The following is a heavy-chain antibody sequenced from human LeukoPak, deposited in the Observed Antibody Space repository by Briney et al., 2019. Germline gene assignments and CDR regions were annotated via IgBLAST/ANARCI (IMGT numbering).Heavy chain of an antibody. CDR3: ASWSSSGWYYFDY. V-gene: IGHV3-21*01. J-gene: IGHJ4*02. Sequence: GGSLRPSCAASGFTFSSYSMNWVRQAPGKGLEWVSSISSSSSYIYYADSVKGRFTISRDNAKNSLYLQMNSLRAEDTAVYYCASWSSSGWYYFDYWGQGTLVTVSS. D-gene: IGHD6-19*01. CDR2: ISSSSSYI. CDR1: GFTFSSYS.